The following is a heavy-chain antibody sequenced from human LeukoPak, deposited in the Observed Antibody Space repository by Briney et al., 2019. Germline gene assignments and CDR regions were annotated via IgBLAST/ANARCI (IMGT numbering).Heavy chain of an antibody. CDR1: GFTFSIYA. CDR3: ARSVSPAGYSYGEFYFDY. V-gene: IGHV3-23*01. Sequence: PGGSLRLSCAASGFTFSIYAMSWVRQAPGKGLEWVSAISGSGGTAYYADSVKGLFTISRDNSKNTLYLQMNSLRAEDTAVYYCARSVSPAGYSYGEFYFDYWGQGTLVTVSS. D-gene: IGHD5-18*01. J-gene: IGHJ4*02. CDR2: ISGSGGTA.